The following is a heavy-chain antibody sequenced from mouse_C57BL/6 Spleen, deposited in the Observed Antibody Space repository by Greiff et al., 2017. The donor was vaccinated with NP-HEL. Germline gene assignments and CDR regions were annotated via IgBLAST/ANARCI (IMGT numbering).Heavy chain of an antibody. Sequence: VQLQQSGPELVKPGASVKISCKASGYAFSSSWMNWVKQRPGQGLEWIGRIYPGDGDTNYNGKFKGKATLTADKSSSTAYMQLSSLTSEDSAVYCCARGEAYYSNYVPFAYWGQGTLVTVSA. D-gene: IGHD2-5*01. CDR2: IYPGDGDT. J-gene: IGHJ3*01. CDR3: ARGEAYYSNYVPFAY. CDR1: GYAFSSSW. V-gene: IGHV1-82*01.